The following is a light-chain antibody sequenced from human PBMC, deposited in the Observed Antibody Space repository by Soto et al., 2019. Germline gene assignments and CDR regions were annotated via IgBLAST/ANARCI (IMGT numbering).Light chain of an antibody. J-gene: IGKJ2*01. Sequence: ASQLTQSPSSLSASVGDRVTITCRASQGVSSAIAWYQQKPGKAPKVLIYDASNLESGVPSRFSGSGSGTDFTLTISSLQPEDFASSSYHQFNSYPPMYTFGQGTKLEIK. V-gene: IGKV1-13*02. CDR2: DAS. CDR3: HQFNSYPPMYT. CDR1: QGVSSA.